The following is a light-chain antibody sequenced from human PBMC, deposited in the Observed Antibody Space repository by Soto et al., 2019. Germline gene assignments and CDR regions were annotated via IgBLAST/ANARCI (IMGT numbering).Light chain of an antibody. CDR1: QSVAGTN. CDR3: QQYDSSPRT. Sequence: EIVLTQSPGTLSLSPGERATLSCRASQSVAGTNLAWYQQKPGQGPRLLIYGASFRATGIPDRFSGSGSGTDFTLTISRLEPEDFAVSYCQQYDSSPRTFGQGTRVEIK. J-gene: IGKJ1*01. V-gene: IGKV3-20*01. CDR2: GAS.